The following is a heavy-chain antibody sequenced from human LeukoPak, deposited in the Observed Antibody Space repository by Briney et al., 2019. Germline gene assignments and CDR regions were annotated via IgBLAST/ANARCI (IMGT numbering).Heavy chain of an antibody. J-gene: IGHJ3*02. Sequence: PSETLSLTCTVSGGSISSYYWSWIRQPPGKGLEWIGYIYYSGSTNYNPSLKSRVTMSVDTSKNQFSLKLSSVTAADTAVYYCARDYPTYYYDSSGYFYAFDIWGQGTMVTVSS. V-gene: IGHV4-59*12. CDR1: GGSISSYY. CDR2: IYYSGST. D-gene: IGHD3-22*01. CDR3: ARDYPTYYYDSSGYFYAFDI.